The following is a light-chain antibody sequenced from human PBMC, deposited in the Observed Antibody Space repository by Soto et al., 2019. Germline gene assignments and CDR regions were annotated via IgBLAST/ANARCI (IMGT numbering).Light chain of an antibody. CDR1: QSVSSY. Sequence: EIVLTQSPATLSLSPGERATLSCRASQSVSSYLAWYQQKPAQATRLLIYDASNRATGIQARFSGSGSWTDVTLTISSLEPEDFAVYYCQQRSNWPLTFGGGTKVEIK. CDR3: QQRSNWPLT. CDR2: DAS. J-gene: IGKJ4*01. V-gene: IGKV3-11*01.